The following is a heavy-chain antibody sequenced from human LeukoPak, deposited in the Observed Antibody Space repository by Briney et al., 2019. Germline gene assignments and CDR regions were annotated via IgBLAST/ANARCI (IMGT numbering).Heavy chain of an antibody. CDR2: ISSSGSTI. J-gene: IGHJ6*04. D-gene: IGHD2-15*01. CDR3: ARDRVGMDV. V-gene: IGHV3-48*04. CDR1: GFTFSSYG. Sequence: GGTLRLSCAASGFTFSSYGMNWVRQAPGKGLEWVSYISSSGSTIYYADSVKGRFTISRDNAKNSLYLQMNSLRAEDTAVYYCARDRVGMDVWGKGTTVTISS.